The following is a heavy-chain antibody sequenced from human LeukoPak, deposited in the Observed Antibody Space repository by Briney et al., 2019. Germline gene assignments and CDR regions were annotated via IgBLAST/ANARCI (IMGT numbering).Heavy chain of an antibody. CDR3: ARDYDYYGSGSCFDY. CDR1: GFTFSSYW. D-gene: IGHD3-10*01. J-gene: IGHJ4*02. Sequence: GGSLRLSCAASGFTFSSYWMSWVRQAPGKGLEWVANIKQDGSEKYYVDSVKGRFTISRDNAKNSLYLQMNSPRAEDTAVYYCARDYDYYGSGSCFDYWGQGTLVTVSS. V-gene: IGHV3-7*01. CDR2: IKQDGSEK.